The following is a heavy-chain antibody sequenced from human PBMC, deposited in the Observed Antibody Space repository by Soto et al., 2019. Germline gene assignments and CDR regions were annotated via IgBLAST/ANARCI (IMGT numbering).Heavy chain of an antibody. CDR1: GFTFSSYS. CDR2: ISSSSSTI. V-gene: IGHV3-48*01. D-gene: IGHD2-2*01. CDR3: ARDLGYCSSTSCLHDAFDI. Sequence: GGSLRLSCAASGFTFSSYSMNWVRQAPGKGLEWVSYISSSSSTIYYADSVKGRFTISRDNAKNLLYLQMNSLRAEDTAVYYCARDLGYCSSTSCLHDAFDIWGQGTMVTVSS. J-gene: IGHJ3*02.